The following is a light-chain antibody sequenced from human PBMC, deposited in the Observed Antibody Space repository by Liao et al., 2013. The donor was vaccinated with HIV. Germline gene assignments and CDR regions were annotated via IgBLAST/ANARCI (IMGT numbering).Light chain of an antibody. CDR2: YDS. V-gene: IGLV3-21*01. Sequence: SYVLTQPPSVSVAPGQTARITCGGNKIGSKSVHWYQQRPGQAPLLVIYYDSGRPSGIPERFSGSNSGNTATLSISRVEARDEADYYCQAWDSSTAYVFGSGTKLAVL. CDR1: KIGSKS. J-gene: IGLJ1*01. CDR3: QAWDSSTAYV.